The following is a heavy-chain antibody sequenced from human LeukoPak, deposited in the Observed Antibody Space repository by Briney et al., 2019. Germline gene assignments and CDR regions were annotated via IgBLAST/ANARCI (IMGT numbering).Heavy chain of an antibody. CDR3: ARVTTVTMYNWFDP. CDR1: GGSISGYY. J-gene: IGHJ5*02. D-gene: IGHD4-17*01. V-gene: IGHV4-31*03. CDR2: IYYSGST. Sequence: SETLSLTCTVSGGSISGYYWSWIRQHPGKGLEWIGYIYYSGSTYYNPSLKSRVTISVDTSKNQFSLKLSSVTAADTAVYYCARVTTVTMYNWFDPWGQGTLVTVSS.